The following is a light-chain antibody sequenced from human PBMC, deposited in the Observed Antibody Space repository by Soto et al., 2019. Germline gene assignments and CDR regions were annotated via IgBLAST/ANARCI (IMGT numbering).Light chain of an antibody. CDR3: SSYTRSSSLV. J-gene: IGLJ1*01. CDR1: SSDVGGYNY. CDR2: EVS. Sequence: QSVLTQPASVSGSPGQSITISCTGTSSDVGGYNYVSWYQQHPGKAPKLMIYEVSNRPYGASNRFSCPKSGNTAPLTISGLQAEDEADYYCSSYTRSSSLVFGTGTKVTVL. V-gene: IGLV2-14*01.